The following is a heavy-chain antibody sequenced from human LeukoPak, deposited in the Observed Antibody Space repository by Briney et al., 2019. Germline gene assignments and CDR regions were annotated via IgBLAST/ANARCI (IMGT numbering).Heavy chain of an antibody. CDR2: IYHSGST. D-gene: IGHD6-25*01. CDR1: GGSISSGGYA. V-gene: IGHV4-30-2*01. J-gene: IGHJ4*02. Sequence: SETLSLTCAVAGGSISSGGYAWSWIRQPPGKGLEWIGYIYHSGSTYYNPSLKSRVTISVDRSKNQFSLKLSSVTAADTAVYYCARGAAMAPFDYWGQGTLVTVSS. CDR3: ARGAAMAPFDY.